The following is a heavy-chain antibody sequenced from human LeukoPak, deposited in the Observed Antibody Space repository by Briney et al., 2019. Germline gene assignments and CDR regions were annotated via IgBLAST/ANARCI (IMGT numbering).Heavy chain of an antibody. CDR1: GGPISTTSYY. CDR3: ARVRLYGGKSKDFDY. V-gene: IGHV4-39*07. J-gene: IGHJ4*02. D-gene: IGHD4-23*01. CDR2: MYYRGTT. Sequence: TSETLSLTCTVSGGPISTTSYYWGWIRQPPGKGLEWIASMYYRGTTYYNPSLKSRVTISIDTSKNQLSLRVNSVTAADTAVYYCARVRLYGGKSKDFDYWGQGTLVTVSS.